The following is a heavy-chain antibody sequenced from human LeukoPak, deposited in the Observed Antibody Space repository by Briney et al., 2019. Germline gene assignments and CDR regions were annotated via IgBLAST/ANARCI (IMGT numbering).Heavy chain of an antibody. Sequence: GASVKVSCKASGYTFTSYGISWVRQAPGQGLKWMEWISAYNGNTNYAQKLQGRVTMTTDTSTSTAYMELRSLRSDDTAVYYWPRAAYDILTGKGGFDPWGQGTLVTVSS. CDR3: PRAAYDILTGKGGFDP. D-gene: IGHD3-9*01. V-gene: IGHV1-18*01. CDR1: GYTFTSYG. CDR2: ISAYNGNT. J-gene: IGHJ5*02.